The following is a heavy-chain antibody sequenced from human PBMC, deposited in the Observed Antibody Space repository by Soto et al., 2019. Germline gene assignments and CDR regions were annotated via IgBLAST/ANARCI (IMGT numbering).Heavy chain of an antibody. D-gene: IGHD6-6*01. Sequence: SETLSLTCAVYGGSFSGYYWSWILQPPGKGLEWIGEINHSGSTNYNPSLKSRVTISVDTSKNQFSLKLSSVTAADTAVYYCARGLAARPDDYYYYGMDVWGQGTTVTVSS. CDR1: GGSFSGYY. J-gene: IGHJ6*02. V-gene: IGHV4-34*01. CDR2: INHSGST. CDR3: ARGLAARPDDYYYYGMDV.